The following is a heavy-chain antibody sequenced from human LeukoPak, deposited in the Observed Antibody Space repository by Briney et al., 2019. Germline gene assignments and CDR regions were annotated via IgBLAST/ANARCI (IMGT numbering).Heavy chain of an antibody. CDR1: GYTFTSYG. J-gene: IGHJ6*02. CDR2: ISAYNGNT. D-gene: IGHD2-2*01. CDR3: ARDVVVPAAISMDV. V-gene: IGHV1-18*01. Sequence: ASVKVSWKASGYTFTSYGISWVRQAPGQGLEWMGWISAYNGNTNYAQKLQGRVTMTTDTSTSTAYMELRSLRSDDTAVYYCARDVVVPAAISMDVWGQGTTVTVSS.